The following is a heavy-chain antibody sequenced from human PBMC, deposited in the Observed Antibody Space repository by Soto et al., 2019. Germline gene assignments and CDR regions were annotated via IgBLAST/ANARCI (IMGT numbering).Heavy chain of an antibody. J-gene: IGHJ6*02. CDR1: GGTFSSYA. CDR2: IIPIFGTA. CDR3: ARPYYYDSSGYPYYYYGMDV. D-gene: IGHD3-22*01. Sequence: VASVKVSCKASGGTFSSYAISWVRQAPGQGLEWMGGIIPIFGTANYAQKFQGRVTITADESTSTAYMELSSLRSEDTAVYYCARPYYYDSSGYPYYYYGMDVWGQGTTVTVSS. V-gene: IGHV1-69*13.